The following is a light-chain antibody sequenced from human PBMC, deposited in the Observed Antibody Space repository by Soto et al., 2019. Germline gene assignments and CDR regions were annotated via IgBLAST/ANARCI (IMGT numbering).Light chain of an antibody. CDR3: QQYGKSRFI. J-gene: IGKJ3*01. Sequence: EIALTQSPGTLSLSPGERATLSCRASQSVSSNYLAWYQQKPGQAPRLLIYGASSRATGIPDRFSGSGSGTDFTLTISRLEPEDFAVYYCQQYGKSRFIFGPGTKVDIK. CDR1: QSVSSNY. CDR2: GAS. V-gene: IGKV3-20*01.